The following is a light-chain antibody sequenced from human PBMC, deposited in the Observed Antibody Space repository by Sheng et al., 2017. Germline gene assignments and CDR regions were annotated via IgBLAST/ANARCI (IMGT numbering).Light chain of an antibody. J-gene: IGLJ2*01. Sequence: QSVLTQPPSVSAAPGQRVTISCSGSSSNIENNFVAWFQQFPGTAPKILIFDNDRRSSGISERFSASKSGTSASLAITGIQTGDEATYYCAAWDTSLSARLFGGGTKLTVL. CDR1: SSNIENNF. CDR3: AAWDTSLSARL. V-gene: IGLV1-51*01. CDR2: DND.